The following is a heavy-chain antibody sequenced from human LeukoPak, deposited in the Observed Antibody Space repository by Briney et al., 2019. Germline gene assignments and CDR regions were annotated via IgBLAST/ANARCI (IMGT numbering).Heavy chain of an antibody. D-gene: IGHD5-12*01. J-gene: IGHJ2*01. Sequence: GGSLRLSCAASGFTFSSYAMSWVRQAPGKGLEWGSAISDSGGSTYYADSVKGRFTISRDYATNSLYLQMNSLRAEDTAVYYCAASGYDLDWYFDLWGRGTLVTVSS. CDR2: ISDSGGST. V-gene: IGHV3-23*01. CDR1: GFTFSSYA. CDR3: AASGYDLDWYFDL.